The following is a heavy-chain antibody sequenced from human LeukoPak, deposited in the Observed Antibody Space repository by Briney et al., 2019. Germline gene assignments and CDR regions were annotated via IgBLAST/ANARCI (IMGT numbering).Heavy chain of an antibody. CDR1: GGSISSYY. CDR3: ARDGYRVTGYYYYMDV. Sequence: PSETLSLTCTVSGGSISSYYWSWIRQTAGKGLEWIGRVYTSGGTNYNPSLESRVTISVDTSKTQFSLRLSSVTAADTAVYYCARDGYRVTGYYYYMDVWGKGTTVTVSS. CDR2: VYTSGGT. V-gene: IGHV4-4*07. D-gene: IGHD5-12*01. J-gene: IGHJ6*03.